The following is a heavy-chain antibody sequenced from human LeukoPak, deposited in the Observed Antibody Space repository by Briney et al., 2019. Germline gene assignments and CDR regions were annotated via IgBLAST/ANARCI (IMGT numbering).Heavy chain of an antibody. CDR2: INHSGST. Sequence: SETLCLTCAVYGGSFSGCYWSWIRQPPGKELEWIGEINHSGSTNYNPSLKSRVTISVDTSKNQFSLKLSSVTAADTAVYYCARGLGDEVLRLGELSLYPYYFDYWGQGTLVTVSS. V-gene: IGHV4-34*01. D-gene: IGHD3-16*02. CDR1: GGSFSGCY. CDR3: ARGLGDEVLRLGELSLYPYYFDY. J-gene: IGHJ4*02.